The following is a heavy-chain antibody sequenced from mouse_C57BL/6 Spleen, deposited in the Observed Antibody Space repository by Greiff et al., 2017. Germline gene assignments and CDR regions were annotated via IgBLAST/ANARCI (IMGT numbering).Heavy chain of an antibody. Sequence: VMLVESGPGILQPSQTLSLTCSFSGFSLSTFGMGVVWIRQPSGKGLGWLAHIWWDDDKYYNPALKSRLTISKDTSKNQVFLKIANVDTADTATYYCARMEGTGPFDYWGQGTTLTVSS. CDR2: IWWDDDK. D-gene: IGHD3-1*01. J-gene: IGHJ2*01. V-gene: IGHV8-8*01. CDR1: GFSLSTFGMG. CDR3: ARMEGTGPFDY.